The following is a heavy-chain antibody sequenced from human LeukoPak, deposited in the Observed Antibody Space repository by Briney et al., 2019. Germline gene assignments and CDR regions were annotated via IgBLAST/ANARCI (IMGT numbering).Heavy chain of an antibody. D-gene: IGHD3-10*01. CDR2: IYTSGST. Sequence: SETLSLTCTVSGDSITSGSYYWSWIRQPAGKGLEWIGRIYTSGSTNYNPSLKSRVTISVDTSKNQFSLKLSSVTAADTAVYYCARESYGSGSSPPIYFDYWGQGTLVTVSS. CDR1: GDSITSGSYY. V-gene: IGHV4-61*02. CDR3: ARESYGSGSSPPIYFDY. J-gene: IGHJ4*02.